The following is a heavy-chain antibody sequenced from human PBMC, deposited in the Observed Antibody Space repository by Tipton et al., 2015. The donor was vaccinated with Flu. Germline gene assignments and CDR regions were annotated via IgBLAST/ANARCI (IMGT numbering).Heavy chain of an antibody. V-gene: IGHV4-4*07. D-gene: IGHD3-10*02. J-gene: IGHJ4*02. CDR1: GGSISSYY. Sequence: TLSLTCTLSGGSISSYYWSWIRQPAGKGLEWIGRIHTSGNTNYNPSLESRVTMSVDTSKNQFSLNLNSVTAADTAVYYCARLSYYDVDLKNFYFDYWGQGALVTVSS. CDR2: IHTSGNT. CDR3: ARLSYYDVDLKNFYFDY.